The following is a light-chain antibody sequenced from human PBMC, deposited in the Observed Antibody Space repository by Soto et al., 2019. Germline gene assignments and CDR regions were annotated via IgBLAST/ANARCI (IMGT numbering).Light chain of an antibody. Sequence: QSALAQPASVSGSPGQSITISCTGTSNDVGHFTSVSWFQQHPGKDPKLLIFDVNNWPSGVSDRFSGSKSGNTASLTISGLQPEDEADYYCTSFTTSDTVVFGSGTKLTVL. V-gene: IGLV2-14*03. CDR3: TSFTTSDTVV. CDR1: SNDVGHFTS. CDR2: DVN. J-gene: IGLJ1*01.